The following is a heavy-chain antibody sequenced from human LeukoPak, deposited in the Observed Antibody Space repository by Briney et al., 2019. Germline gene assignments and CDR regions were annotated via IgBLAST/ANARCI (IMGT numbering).Heavy chain of an antibody. D-gene: IGHD6-13*01. CDR1: GFTFSSYG. V-gene: IGHV3-33*06. Sequence: GRSLRLSCAASGFTFSSYGMHWVRQAPGKGLEWVAVIWYDGSNKYYADSVKGRFTISRDNSKNTLYLQMNSLRAEDTAVYYSAKEYSSSWLVGTDYWGHGTLVTVSS. CDR2: IWYDGSNK. J-gene: IGHJ4*01. CDR3: AKEYSSSWLVGTDY.